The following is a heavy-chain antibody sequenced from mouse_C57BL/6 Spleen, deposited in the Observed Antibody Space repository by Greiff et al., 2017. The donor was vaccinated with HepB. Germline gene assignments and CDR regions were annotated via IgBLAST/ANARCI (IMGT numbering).Heavy chain of an antibody. J-gene: IGHJ1*03. Sequence: VQLQQPGAELVKPGASVKLSCKASGYTFTSYWMHWVKQRPGQGLEWIGMIHPNSGSTNYNEKFKSKATLTVDKSSSTAYMQLSSLPSEDSAVYYCARGDYYGSSYWYFDVWGTGPTVTVSS. CDR2: IHPNSGST. V-gene: IGHV1-64*01. CDR1: GYTFTSYW. D-gene: IGHD1-1*01. CDR3: ARGDYYGSSYWYFDV.